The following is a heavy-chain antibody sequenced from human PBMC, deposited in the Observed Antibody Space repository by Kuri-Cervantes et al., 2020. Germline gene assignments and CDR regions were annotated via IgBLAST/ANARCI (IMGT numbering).Heavy chain of an antibody. CDR2: IWYDGSNK. V-gene: IGHV3-30*02. J-gene: IGHJ4*02. CDR3: AKVDTAIFDY. D-gene: IGHD5-18*01. CDR1: GFTFRNYA. Sequence: AGSLRLSCETSGFTFRNYAMHWVRQAPGKGLEWVAVIWYDGSNKYYADSVKGRFTISRDNSKNTLYLQMNSLRAEDTAVYYCAKVDTAIFDYWGQGTLVTVSS.